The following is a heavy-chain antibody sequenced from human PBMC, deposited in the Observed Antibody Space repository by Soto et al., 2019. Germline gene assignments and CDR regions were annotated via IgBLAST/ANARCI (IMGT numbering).Heavy chain of an antibody. J-gene: IGHJ4*02. CDR3: ARDRLRGYDSSGFYS. CDR1: GYSFSFYG. V-gene: IGHV1-18*01. CDR2: INPSDGNR. D-gene: IGHD3-22*01. Sequence: QIQLVQSGAEWRKPGASVKVSCKASGYSFSFYGINWVRQAPGQGLEWMGWINPSDGNRNFAPKFEDRGTMTTATSTNTVCLERRSLKSDDTAIYYCARDRLRGYDSSGFYSWGQGTMVTVSS.